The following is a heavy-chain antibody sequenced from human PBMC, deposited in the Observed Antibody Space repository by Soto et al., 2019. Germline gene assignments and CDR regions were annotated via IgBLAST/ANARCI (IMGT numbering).Heavy chain of an antibody. CDR1: GYPFTSFS. Sequence: GESLKISCKGSGYPFTSFSITWVRQMPGKGLEWLGRIDPSDSYTNYGPSFQGHVTISADKSISTAYLQWGSLKASDTAMYYCARHVPYSSGWHYFDYWGQGTLVTVSS. V-gene: IGHV5-10-1*01. CDR2: IDPSDSYT. D-gene: IGHD6-19*01. CDR3: ARHVPYSSGWHYFDY. J-gene: IGHJ4*02.